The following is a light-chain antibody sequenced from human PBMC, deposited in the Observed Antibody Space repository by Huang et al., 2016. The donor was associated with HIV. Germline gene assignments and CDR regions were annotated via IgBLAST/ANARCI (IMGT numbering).Light chain of an antibody. J-gene: IGKJ2*01. CDR3: QQYGSSPWYT. CDR2: GAS. V-gene: IGKV3-20*01. Sequence: EIVFTQSPGTLSLSPGERATLSCRASQSVSSSYLDWYQQKPGQAPRLLIYGASSRATGIPDRFSGSVSGTDFTLTISRLEPEDFAVYYCQQYGSSPWYTFGQGTKLEIK. CDR1: QSVSSSY.